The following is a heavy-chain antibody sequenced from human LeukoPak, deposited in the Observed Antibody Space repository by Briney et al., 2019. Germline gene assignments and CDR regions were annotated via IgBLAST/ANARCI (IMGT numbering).Heavy chain of an antibody. V-gene: IGHV3-30*02. D-gene: IGHD1-26*01. CDR1: GFTFSSYG. CDR3: AKDYGGSYSFDY. J-gene: IGHJ4*02. CDR2: IWYGGSNK. Sequence: GGSLRLSCAASGFTFSSYGMHWVRQAPGKGLEWVAVIWYGGSNKYYADSVKGRFTISRDNSKNTLYLQMNSLRAGDTAVYYCAKDYGGSYSFDYWGQGAQVTVSS.